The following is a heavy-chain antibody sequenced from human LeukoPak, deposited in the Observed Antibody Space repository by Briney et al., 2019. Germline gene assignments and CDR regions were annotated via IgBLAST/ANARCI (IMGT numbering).Heavy chain of an antibody. CDR1: GFTFSSYS. D-gene: IGHD4-23*01. V-gene: IGHV3-48*01. CDR2: ISSSTSTI. Sequence: PGGSLRFSCAASGFTFSSYSMNWVRQAPGKGLEWVSYISSSTSTIYYADSVKGRFTISRDNSKNTLYLQMNSLRAEDTAVYYCAKARYGGNSDYYYYMDVWGKGTTVTVSS. J-gene: IGHJ6*03. CDR3: AKARYGGNSDYYYYMDV.